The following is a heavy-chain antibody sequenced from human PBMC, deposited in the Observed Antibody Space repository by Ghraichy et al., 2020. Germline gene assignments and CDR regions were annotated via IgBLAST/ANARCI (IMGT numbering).Heavy chain of an antibody. CDR2: FDPEDGET. CDR3: ATGRSGSYLIDY. Sequence: ASVKVSCKVSGYTLTELSMHWVRQAPGKGLEWMGGFDPEDGETIYAQKFQGRVTMTEDTSTDTAYMELSSLRSEDTAVYYCATGRSGSYLIDYWGQGTLVTVSS. CDR1: GYTLTELS. V-gene: IGHV1-24*01. D-gene: IGHD1-26*01. J-gene: IGHJ4*02.